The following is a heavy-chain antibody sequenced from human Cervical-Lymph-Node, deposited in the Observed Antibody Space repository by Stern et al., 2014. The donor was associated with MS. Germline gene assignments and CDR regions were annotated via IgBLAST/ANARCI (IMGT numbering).Heavy chain of an antibody. D-gene: IGHD4-11*01. Sequence: MQLVESGPGLVKPSETLSLTCTVSGGSITNRDYWGWIRQSPGKGLEWIGSVYYSGITYYRPSLKSRATISIDTSKNHFSLKLNSVTATDTAVYFCARGVTAVTNYVPNWCFDLWGRGTLVTVSS. CDR2: VYYSGIT. CDR3: ARGVTAVTNYVPNWCFDL. CDR1: GGSITNRDY. J-gene: IGHJ2*01. V-gene: IGHV4-39*02.